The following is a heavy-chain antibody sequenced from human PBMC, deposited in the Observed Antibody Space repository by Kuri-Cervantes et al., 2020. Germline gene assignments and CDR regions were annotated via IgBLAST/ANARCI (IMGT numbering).Heavy chain of an antibody. CDR1: GGSFSGYY. J-gene: IGHJ6*03. D-gene: IGHD6-13*01. Sequence: SQTLSLTCAVYGGSFSGYYWSWIRQPPGKGLEWIGEINHSGSTNYNPSLKSRVTISVDTSKNQFSLKLSSVTAADTAVYYCARAVTYSSIGRHYYMDVRGKGTTVTVSS. V-gene: IGHV4-34*01. CDR3: ARAVTYSSIGRHYYMDV. CDR2: INHSGST.